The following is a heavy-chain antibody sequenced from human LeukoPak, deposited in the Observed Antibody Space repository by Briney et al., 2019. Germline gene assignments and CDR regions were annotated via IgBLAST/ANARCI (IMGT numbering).Heavy chain of an antibody. V-gene: IGHV3-73*01. D-gene: IGHD6-13*01. J-gene: IGHJ4*02. Sequence: GGSLRLSCAASGFTFSDYVMHWVRQASGKGLEWVGRISGNANSYSTVYAASGKGRFTISRENSKHSVYLQMNSEKTEDKYCVYCTCSSGWYSPDYWRQGTLPTVPS. CDR1: GFTFSDYV. CDR2: ISGNANSYST. CDR3: TCSSGWYSPDY.